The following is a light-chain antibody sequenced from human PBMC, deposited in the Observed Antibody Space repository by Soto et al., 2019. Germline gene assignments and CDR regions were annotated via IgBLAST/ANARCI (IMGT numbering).Light chain of an antibody. V-gene: IGLV1-47*01. CDR2: RNN. Sequence: QAVVTQPPSASGTPGQTVTISCSGSSSNIGLNYVYWYQQLPGTAPKPLIYRNNQRPSGVSDRFSGSTSGTSASLAISGLRSEDEADYYCAAWDDSLSGPVFGGGTKLTVL. CDR1: SSNIGLNY. J-gene: IGLJ2*01. CDR3: AAWDDSLSGPV.